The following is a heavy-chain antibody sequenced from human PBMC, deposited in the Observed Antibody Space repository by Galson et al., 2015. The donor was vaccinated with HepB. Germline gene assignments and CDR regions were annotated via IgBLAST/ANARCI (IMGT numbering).Heavy chain of an antibody. D-gene: IGHD2-15*01. CDR1: GFTFSSYG. J-gene: IGHJ4*02. V-gene: IGHV3-33*01. Sequence: SLRLSCAASGFTFSSYGMHWVRQAPGKGLEWVAIIWYDGSNKYYADSVKGRFTISRDNSKNTLYLQMDSLRAEDTAVYYCARDGTRVVVAAIKGYSDYWGQGTLVTVSS. CDR3: ARDGTRVVVAAIKGYSDY. CDR2: IWYDGSNK.